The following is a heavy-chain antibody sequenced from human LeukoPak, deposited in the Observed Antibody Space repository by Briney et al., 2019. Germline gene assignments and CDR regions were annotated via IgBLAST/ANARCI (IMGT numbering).Heavy chain of an antibody. CDR1: GFTFSGFC. D-gene: IGHD3-3*01. J-gene: IGHJ4*02. Sequence: QTGGSLRPSCAVSGFTFSGFCMSWVRQAPGKGLEWVANIKLDGSEKNYVDSVKGRFTISRDNTKNSLYLQMNSLRVEDTAVFYCARDQYDTWSRRGNFDSWGQGTLVIVSS. V-gene: IGHV3-7*03. CDR3: ARDQYDTWSRRGNFDS. CDR2: IKLDGSEK.